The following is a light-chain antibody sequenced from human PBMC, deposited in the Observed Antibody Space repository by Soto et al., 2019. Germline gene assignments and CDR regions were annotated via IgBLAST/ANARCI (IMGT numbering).Light chain of an antibody. CDR2: ATF. CDR3: QQYGNSPLYS. Sequence: ESVLTQSPGSLSLSRGERVTLSCRSSQRGYSSYLAWFQKKPGQAPRLLIDATFRRATGVPDRFSGSGSGTDFALTISRLGPEHFAVYYCQQYGNSPLYSFGQGTKLEIK. V-gene: IGKV3-20*01. CDR1: QRGYSSY. J-gene: IGKJ2*03.